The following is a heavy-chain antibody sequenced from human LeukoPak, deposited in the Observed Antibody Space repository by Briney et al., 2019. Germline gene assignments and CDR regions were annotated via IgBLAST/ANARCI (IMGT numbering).Heavy chain of an antibody. CDR3: ARAWLRRKYYYYMDV. Sequence: ASVKVSCKASGYTFSNYGVRWVRQAPGPGLEWMGWISAFNGHTKYSQKSQGRVTMTTDTSTSTAYMEVRSLRSDDTAVYYCARAWLRRKYYYYMDVWGKGTTVTVSS. CDR2: ISAFNGHT. V-gene: IGHV1-18*04. CDR1: GYTFSNYG. J-gene: IGHJ6*03. D-gene: IGHD5-12*01.